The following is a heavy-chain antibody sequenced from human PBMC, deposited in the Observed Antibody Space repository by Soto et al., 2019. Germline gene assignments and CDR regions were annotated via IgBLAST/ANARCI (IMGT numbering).Heavy chain of an antibody. J-gene: IGHJ6*02. V-gene: IGHV1-8*01. D-gene: IGHD3-22*01. CDR1: GYTFTSPD. Sequence: ASVKVSCKASGYTFTSPDINRVRQATGQGLEWMGWMNPNSGNTGYAQKFQGRVTMTRDTSISTAYMELSSLTSEDTAVYYCARGPFYYYISGHYIYYSMDVWGQGTTVTVSS. CDR3: ARGPFYYYISGHYIYYSMDV. CDR2: MNPNSGNT.